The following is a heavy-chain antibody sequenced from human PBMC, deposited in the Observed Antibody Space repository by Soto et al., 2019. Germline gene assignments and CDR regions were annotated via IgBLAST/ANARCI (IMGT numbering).Heavy chain of an antibody. D-gene: IGHD6-13*01. CDR2: IYYSGST. CDR1: GGSISSYY. J-gene: IGHJ6*02. CDR3: ARSPDSNSWTLDYYYYGMDV. V-gene: IGHV4-59*01. Sequence: PSETLSLTCTVSGGSISSYYWSWIRQPPGKGLEWIGYIYYSGSTNYNPSLKSRVPISVDTSKNQFSLKLSSVTAADTAVYYCARSPDSNSWTLDYYYYGMDVWGQGTTVTVSS.